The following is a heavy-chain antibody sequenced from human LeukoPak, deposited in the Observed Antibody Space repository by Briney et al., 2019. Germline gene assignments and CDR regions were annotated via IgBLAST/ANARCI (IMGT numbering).Heavy chain of an antibody. CDR1: GVSISTSRYY. Sequence: SETLSLTCTVSGVSISTSRYYWGWIRQPPGKGLEWIGNIYYTGPTYYNASLESRVTMSLDTSKNQVSLKVYSMTAADTAVYFCARGGWADWFPCDYWGQGTLVTVSS. D-gene: IGHD3-9*01. CDR3: ARGGWADWFPCDY. CDR2: IYYTGPT. J-gene: IGHJ4*02. V-gene: IGHV4-39*07.